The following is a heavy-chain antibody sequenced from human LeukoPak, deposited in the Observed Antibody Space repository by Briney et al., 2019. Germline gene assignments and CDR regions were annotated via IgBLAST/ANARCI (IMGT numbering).Heavy chain of an antibody. V-gene: IGHV3-23*01. CDR3: AKGVGSANYYFDY. J-gene: IGHJ4*02. CDR1: GFTFSNYV. Sequence: GGSLRLSCAASGFTFSNYVMSWVRQAPGEGLEWVSGISGGGGRTFYADSVKGRFTISRDNSKNTLYLQMNSLRAEDAALYYCAKGVGSANYYFDYWGQGTLVTVSS. CDR2: ISGGGGRT. D-gene: IGHD2-2*01.